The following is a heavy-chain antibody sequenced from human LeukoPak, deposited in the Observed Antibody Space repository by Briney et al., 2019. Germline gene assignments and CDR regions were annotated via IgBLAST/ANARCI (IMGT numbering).Heavy chain of an antibody. CDR3: ARGRNGYYFDL. CDR1: GFTFSSYA. J-gene: IGHJ3*01. V-gene: IGHV3-53*01. D-gene: IGHD3-22*01. Sequence: GGSLRLSCAASGFTFSSYAMSWVRQAPGKGLEWVSVVYSGGTTNYADSVKGRFIISRDNSKNTLYLQMNSLRAEDTAVYYCARGRNGYYFDLWGQGTMVTVSS. CDR2: VYSGGTT.